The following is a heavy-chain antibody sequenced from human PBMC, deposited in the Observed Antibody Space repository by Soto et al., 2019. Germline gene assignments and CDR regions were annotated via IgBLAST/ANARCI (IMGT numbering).Heavy chain of an antibody. J-gene: IGHJ6*02. CDR3: AKDAQSSERYYYYGMDV. CDR2: ISGSGGST. CDR1: GFTFSSYA. D-gene: IGHD6-25*01. V-gene: IGHV3-23*01. Sequence: GGSLRLSCAASGFTFSSYAMSWVCQAPGKGLEWVSAISGSGGSTYYADSVKGRFTISRDNSKNTLYLQMNSLRAEDTAVYYCAKDAQSSERYYYYGMDVWGQGTTVTVSS.